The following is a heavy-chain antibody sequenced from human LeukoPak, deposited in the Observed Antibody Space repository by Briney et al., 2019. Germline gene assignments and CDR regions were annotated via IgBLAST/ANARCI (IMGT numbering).Heavy chain of an antibody. J-gene: IGHJ4*02. CDR2: ISPNTGAT. CDR1: GYTFTGYY. D-gene: IGHD6-19*01. CDR3: ARDRVGSGWPRPYYFEF. Sequence: ASVKVSCKPSGYTFTGYYLHWVRQAPGQGLEWMGWISPNTGATMYAQKFQGRVTLTRDTSIDTGYMELNGLRSDDTAVYYCARDRVGSGWPRPYYFEFWGQGTLVSVSS. V-gene: IGHV1-2*02.